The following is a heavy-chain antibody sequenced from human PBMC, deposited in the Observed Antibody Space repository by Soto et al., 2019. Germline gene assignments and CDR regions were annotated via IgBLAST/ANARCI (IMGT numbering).Heavy chain of an antibody. CDR2: IYSGGST. CDR3: ARGLWATTVYFDY. D-gene: IGHD5-12*01. CDR1: GFTVSSNY. V-gene: IGHV3-66*01. Sequence: GGSLRLSCAASGFTVSSNYMSWVRQAPGKGLEWVSVIYSGGSTYYADSVKGRFTISRDNSKNTLYLQMNSLRAEDTAVYYCARGLWATTVYFDYWGQGTLVTVSS. J-gene: IGHJ4*02.